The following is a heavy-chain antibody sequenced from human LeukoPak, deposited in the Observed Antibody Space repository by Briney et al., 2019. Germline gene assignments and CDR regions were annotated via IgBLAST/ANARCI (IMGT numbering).Heavy chain of an antibody. CDR3: ARDSYYGSGSYYRYTFDY. D-gene: IGHD3-10*01. V-gene: IGHV3-53*01. Sequence: PGGSLRLSCAASGFTVSSNFMSWVRQAPGKGLEWVSVIYSSGDTYYADSVKGRVTISRDNSKNTLYLQMNSLRAEDTAVYYCARDSYYGSGSYYRYTFDYWGQGTLVTVSS. CDR2: IYSSGDT. J-gene: IGHJ4*02. CDR1: GFTVSSNF.